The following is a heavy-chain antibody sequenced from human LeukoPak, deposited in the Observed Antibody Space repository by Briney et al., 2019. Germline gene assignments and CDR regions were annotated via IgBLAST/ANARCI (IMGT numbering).Heavy chain of an antibody. D-gene: IGHD3-22*01. Sequence: VASVKVSCKASGGTFSSYAISWVRLAPGQGLEWMGRIIPIFGIANYAQKFQGRVTITADKSTSTAYMELSSLRSEDTAVYYCARDSSGYYGEGNFDYWGQGTLVTVSS. CDR3: ARDSSGYYGEGNFDY. V-gene: IGHV1-69*04. J-gene: IGHJ4*02. CDR1: GGTFSSYA. CDR2: IIPIFGIA.